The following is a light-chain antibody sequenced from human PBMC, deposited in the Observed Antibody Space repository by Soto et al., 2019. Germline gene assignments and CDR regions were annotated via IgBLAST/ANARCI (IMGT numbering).Light chain of an antibody. V-gene: IGLV2-14*03. CDR1: SSDVGGYNY. J-gene: IGLJ2*01. CDR2: DVS. CDR3: SSYTSSLYL. Sequence: QPVLTQPASVSGSPGQSITISCTGISSDVGGYNYVSWYQQHPGKAPQLIIYDVSYRPSGVSNRFSGSKSGNAASLTISGLQAEDEADYYCSSYTSSLYLFGGGTQLTVL.